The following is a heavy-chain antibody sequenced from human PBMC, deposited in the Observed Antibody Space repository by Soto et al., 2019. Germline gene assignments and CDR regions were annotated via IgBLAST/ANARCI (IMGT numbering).Heavy chain of an antibody. CDR3: AREYCSGGSCYTYFDY. J-gene: IGHJ4*02. D-gene: IGHD2-15*01. CDR2: INPSGGST. V-gene: IGHV1-46*01. CDR1: GYTFTSYG. Sequence: ASVKVSCKASGYTFTSYGISWVRQAPGQGLEWMGIINPSGGSTSNAQKFQGRVTMTRDTSTSTVYMELSSLRSEDTAVYYCAREYCSGGSCYTYFDYWGQGTLVTVSS.